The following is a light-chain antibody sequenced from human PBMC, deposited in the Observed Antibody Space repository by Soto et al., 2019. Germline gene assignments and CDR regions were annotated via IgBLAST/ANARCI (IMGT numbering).Light chain of an antibody. CDR3: SSYTTSSTRV. J-gene: IGLJ2*01. CDR2: EVS. V-gene: IGLV2-14*01. CDR1: SSDVGGYHS. Sequence: QSALTQPASVSGSHGQSITISCTGTSSDVGGYHSVSWYQQHPGIAPKLMIYEVSNRPSGVSNRFSGSKSGNTASLTISGLQAEDEADYYCSSYTTSSTRVFGGGTKLTVL.